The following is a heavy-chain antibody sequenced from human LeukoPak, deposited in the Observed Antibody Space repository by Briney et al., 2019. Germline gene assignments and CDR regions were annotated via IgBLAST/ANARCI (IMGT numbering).Heavy chain of an antibody. V-gene: IGHV7-4-1*02. CDR3: ARLTTTVTTIA. CDR1: GYTFTGYY. J-gene: IGHJ5*02. D-gene: IGHD4-17*01. Sequence: ASVKVSCKASGYTFTGYYMHWVRQAPGQGLEWMGWINTNTGNPTYAQGFTGRFVFSLDTSVSTAYLQISSLKAEDTAVYYCARLTTTVTTIAWGQGTLVTVSS. CDR2: INTNTGNP.